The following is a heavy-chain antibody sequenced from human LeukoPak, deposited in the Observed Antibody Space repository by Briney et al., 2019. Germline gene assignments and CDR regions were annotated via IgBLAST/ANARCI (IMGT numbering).Heavy chain of an antibody. Sequence: SETLSLTCTVSGYSISSGYYWGWIRQPPGKGLEWIGSIYHSGSTYYNPSLKSRVTISVDTSKNQFSLKLSSVTAADTAVYYCARDSSYSGSYQAKIFDYWGQGTLVTVSS. CDR1: GYSISSGYY. J-gene: IGHJ4*02. V-gene: IGHV4-38-2*02. CDR2: IYHSGST. D-gene: IGHD1-26*01. CDR3: ARDSSYSGSYQAKIFDY.